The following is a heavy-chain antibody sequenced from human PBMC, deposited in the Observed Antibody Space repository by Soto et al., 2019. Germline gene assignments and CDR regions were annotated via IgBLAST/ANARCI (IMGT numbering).Heavy chain of an antibody. CDR3: ARLGRWLHALDS. V-gene: IGHV4-59*08. Sequence: QVQLQESGPGLVKPSETLSLTCTVSGGSISSYYWSWIRQPPGKGLKWVGYIYYSGSTTYNPSLRSRLTISVDTSKNQFSLKLRSVTAADTAVYYCARLGRWLHALDSWGQGTLVTVSS. CDR1: GGSISSYY. CDR2: IYYSGST. J-gene: IGHJ4*02. D-gene: IGHD5-12*01.